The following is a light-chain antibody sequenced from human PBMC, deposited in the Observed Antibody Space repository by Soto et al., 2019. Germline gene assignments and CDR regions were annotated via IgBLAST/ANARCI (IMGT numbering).Light chain of an antibody. V-gene: IGKV3-11*01. CDR2: DAS. Sequence: EIVLTHSPATLSLSPCETATLSFSASQSVRNYLAWYQQKPGQAPRLLIYDASNRATGIPARFSGTGSETDFTLTISSLEPEDFAIYYCQQYNNWPLLTFGGGTKVDIK. J-gene: IGKJ4*01. CDR3: QQYNNWPLLT. CDR1: QSVRNY.